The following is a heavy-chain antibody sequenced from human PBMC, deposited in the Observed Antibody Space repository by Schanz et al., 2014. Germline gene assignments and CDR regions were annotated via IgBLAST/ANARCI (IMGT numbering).Heavy chain of an antibody. D-gene: IGHD2-8*01. CDR1: GFTFSSYW. CDR2: INSDGSTT. J-gene: IGHJ4*02. CDR3: AREYASTWFESNVMAGRIDN. V-gene: IGHV3-74*01. Sequence: EVQLVESGGGLVQPGGSLRLSCAASGFTFSSYWMHWVRQAPGKGLVWVSRINSDGSTTIYADSVKGRFTISRDAAKDSLFLQMTSLRADDTAVYFCAREYASTWFESNVMAGRIDNWGQGTLVTVSS.